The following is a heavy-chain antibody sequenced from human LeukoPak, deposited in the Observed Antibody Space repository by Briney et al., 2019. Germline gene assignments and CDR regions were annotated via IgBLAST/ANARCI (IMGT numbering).Heavy chain of an antibody. D-gene: IGHD2-21*01. J-gene: IGHJ2*01. Sequence: SETLSLTCTVSGGSISSYYWSWIRRPPGKGLEWIGYIYYSGSTYYNPSLKSRVTISVDTSKNQFSLKLSSVTAADTAVYYCARAGAYCGGDCYFPADWYFDLWGRGTLVTVSS. V-gene: IGHV4-59*08. CDR3: ARAGAYCGGDCYFPADWYFDL. CDR1: GGSISSYY. CDR2: IYYSGST.